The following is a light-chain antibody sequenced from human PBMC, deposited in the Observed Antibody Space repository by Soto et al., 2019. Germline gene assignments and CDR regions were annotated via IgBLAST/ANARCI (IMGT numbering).Light chain of an antibody. CDR3: QQCGSSPWT. J-gene: IGKJ1*01. CDR1: QSVSTN. CDR2: GAS. V-gene: IGKV3-20*01. Sequence: EIVMTQSPATLSVTPGERATLSCRASQSVSTNLVWYQQKPGQAPRLLIYGASTRATGVPDRFSGGGSGTDFTLTISRLEPEDFAVYYCQQCGSSPWTFGQGTKVDIK.